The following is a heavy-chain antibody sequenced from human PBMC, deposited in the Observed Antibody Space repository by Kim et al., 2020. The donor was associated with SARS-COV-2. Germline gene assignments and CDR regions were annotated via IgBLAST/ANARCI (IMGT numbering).Heavy chain of an antibody. Sequence: STSYAQKCQGRVPMTRDTSTSTVYMELSSLRSEDTAVYYCARAGAGPFDYWGQGTLVTVSS. V-gene: IGHV1-46*01. CDR3: ARAGAGPFDY. CDR2: ST. D-gene: IGHD1-26*01. J-gene: IGHJ4*02.